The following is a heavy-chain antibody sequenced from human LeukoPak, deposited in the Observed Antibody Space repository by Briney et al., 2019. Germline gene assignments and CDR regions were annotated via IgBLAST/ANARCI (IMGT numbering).Heavy chain of an antibody. CDR2: IYYSGST. V-gene: IGHV4-59*01. Sequence: SETLSLTCTVSGGSINTYYWSWIRQPPGKGLEWIGYIYYSGSTNYNPSLKSRVTISVDTSKNQFSLKLSSVTAADTAVYYCARDRDSSSWYAFDIWGQGTMVTVSS. CDR1: GGSINTYY. CDR3: ARDRDSSSWYAFDI. D-gene: IGHD6-13*01. J-gene: IGHJ3*02.